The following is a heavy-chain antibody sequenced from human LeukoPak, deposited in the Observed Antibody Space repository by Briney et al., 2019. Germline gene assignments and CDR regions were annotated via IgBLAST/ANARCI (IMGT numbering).Heavy chain of an antibody. CDR1: GGSFSGYY. CDR3: ARGLSSSRGGGIGY. D-gene: IGHD6-6*01. J-gene: IGHJ4*02. Sequence: SETLSLTCAVYGGSFSGYYWSWIRQPPGKGLEWIGEINHSGSTNYIPSLKSRVTISVDTSKNQFSLKLSSVTAADTAVYYCARGLSSSRGGGIGYWGQGTLVTVSS. CDR2: INHSGST. V-gene: IGHV4-34*01.